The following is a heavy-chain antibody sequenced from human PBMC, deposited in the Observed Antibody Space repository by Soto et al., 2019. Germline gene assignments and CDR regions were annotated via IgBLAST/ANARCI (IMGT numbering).Heavy chain of an antibody. V-gene: IGHV1-2*04. CDR2: INPNSGGT. J-gene: IGHJ6*03. CDR3: ARGYCSSTSCYGHYYYYMDV. D-gene: IGHD2-2*01. Sequence: ASVKVSCKASGYTFTGYCMHWVRQAPGQGLEWMGWINPNSGGTNYAQKFQGWVTMTRDTSISTAYMELSRLRSDDTAVYYCARGYCSSTSCYGHYYYYMDVWGKGTTVTVSS. CDR1: GYTFTGYC.